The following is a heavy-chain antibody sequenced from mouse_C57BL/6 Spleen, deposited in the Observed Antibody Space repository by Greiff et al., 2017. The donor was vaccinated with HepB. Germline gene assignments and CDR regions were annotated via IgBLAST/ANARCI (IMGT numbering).Heavy chain of an antibody. D-gene: IGHD2-4*01. CDR1: GYTFTSYG. J-gene: IGHJ4*01. Sequence: VQLQQSGAELARPGASVKLSCKASGYTFTSYGISWVKQRTGQGLEWIGEIYPRSGNTYYNEKFKGKATLTADKSSSTAYMEIRSLTSEDSAVYFCSSLWDYDYDYYAMDYWGQGTSVTVSS. CDR2: IYPRSGNT. V-gene: IGHV1-81*01. CDR3: SSLWDYDYDYYAMDY.